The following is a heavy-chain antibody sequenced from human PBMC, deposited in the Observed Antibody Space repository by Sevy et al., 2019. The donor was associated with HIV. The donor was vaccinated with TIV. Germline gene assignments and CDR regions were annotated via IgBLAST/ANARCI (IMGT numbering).Heavy chain of an antibody. J-gene: IGHJ6*02. V-gene: IGHV4-61*01. Sequence: SETLSLTCNVSTMSVSSASDYWTWIRQPPGKGLEWIGNVYYFGSTNYNPSLKSRVTISLDTSKSQFSLKLRSVTTADTAVYYCVRDQYYDRSTGLYAMDVWGQGTTVTVSS. CDR3: VRDQYYDRSTGLYAMDV. CDR2: VYYFGST. D-gene: IGHD3-9*01. CDR1: TMSVSSASDY.